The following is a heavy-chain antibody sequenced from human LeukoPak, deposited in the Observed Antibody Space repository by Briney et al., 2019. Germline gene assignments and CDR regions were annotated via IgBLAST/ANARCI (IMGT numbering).Heavy chain of an antibody. J-gene: IGHJ2*01. V-gene: IGHV1-2*04. Sequence: ASVKVSCKASGYTFTEYYMHWVRQAPGQGLEWMGWINPNSGDTNYAQKFQGWVTMTRDTSFSTAYMELSRLRSDDTAVYFCASVIAASGTRNWYFDLWGRGTLVTVSS. CDR3: ASVIAASGTRNWYFDL. D-gene: IGHD6-13*01. CDR2: INPNSGDT. CDR1: GYTFTEYY.